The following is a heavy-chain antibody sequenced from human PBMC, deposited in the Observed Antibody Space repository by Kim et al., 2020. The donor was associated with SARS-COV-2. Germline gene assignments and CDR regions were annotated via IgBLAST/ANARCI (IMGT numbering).Heavy chain of an antibody. V-gene: IGHV3-23*01. Sequence: GGSLRLSCAASGFTFSSYAMSWVRQAPGKGLEWVSAIGGSGGSTYYADSVKGRFTISRDNSKNTLYLQMNSLRAEDTAVYYCAKKSLMGYCTNGVCYRKDYYYYYGMDVWGQGTTVTVSS. CDR3: AKKSLMGYCTNGVCYRKDYYYYYGMDV. CDR1: GFTFSSYA. CDR2: IGGSGGST. J-gene: IGHJ6*02. D-gene: IGHD2-8*01.